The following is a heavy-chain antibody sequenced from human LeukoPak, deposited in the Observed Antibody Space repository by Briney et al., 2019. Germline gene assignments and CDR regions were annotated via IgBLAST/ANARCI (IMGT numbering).Heavy chain of an antibody. CDR3: ASSPSPVVPAAAWDFDL. J-gene: IGHJ2*01. V-gene: IGHV4-4*09. Sequence: SETLSLTATVSGGSINSFYWSWIPPRPGQGREWIGYIYTSGRTNYNPSLKSRATISVDTSQNQFSLTVSSVTDAGTAVYFCASSPSPVVPAAAWDFDLWGRGTLVTVSS. CDR1: GGSINSFY. CDR2: IYTSGRT. D-gene: IGHD2-2*01.